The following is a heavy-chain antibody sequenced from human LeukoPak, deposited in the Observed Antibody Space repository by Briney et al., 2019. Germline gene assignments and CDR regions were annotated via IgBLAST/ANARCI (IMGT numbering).Heavy chain of an antibody. Sequence: SSVKVSCKASGGTFSSYAISWVRQAPGQGLEWMGRIIPIFGTANYAQKFQGRVTITTDESTSTAYMELSSLRSEDTAVYYCARDTYYDFWSSNWFDPWGQGTLVTVSS. CDR1: GGTFSSYA. CDR3: ARDTYYDFWSSNWFDP. J-gene: IGHJ5*02. CDR2: IIPIFGTA. V-gene: IGHV1-69*05. D-gene: IGHD3-3*01.